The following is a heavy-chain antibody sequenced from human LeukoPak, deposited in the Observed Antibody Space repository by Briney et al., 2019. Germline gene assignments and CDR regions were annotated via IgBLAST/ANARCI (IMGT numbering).Heavy chain of an antibody. D-gene: IGHD4-11*01. Sequence: SETLSLTCTVSGGSISSSSYYWGWIRQPPGKGLEWIGSIYYSGSTYYNPSLKSRVTISVDTSKNQFSLKLSSVTAADTAVYYCVRLTVTTLIDYWGQGTLVTVSS. V-gene: IGHV4-39*01. CDR2: IYYSGST. CDR3: VRLTVTTLIDY. CDR1: GGSISSSSYY. J-gene: IGHJ4*02.